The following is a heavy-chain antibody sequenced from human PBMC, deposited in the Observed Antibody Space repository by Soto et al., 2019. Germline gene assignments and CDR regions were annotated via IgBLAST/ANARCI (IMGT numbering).Heavy chain of an antibody. Sequence: PGGSLRLSCAASGFPFNSYAMSWVRQAPGKGLDWVSAITASGDSTYYADAVKGRFTISRDNSKNTLYLEMXPTRADDTTLYYCAKTPLTIVPGIFWFDTGGRGTVVTVSS. D-gene: IGHD3-3*01. J-gene: IGHJ5*02. CDR2: ITASGDST. V-gene: IGHV3-23*01. CDR1: GFPFNSYA. CDR3: AKTPLTIVPGIFWFDT.